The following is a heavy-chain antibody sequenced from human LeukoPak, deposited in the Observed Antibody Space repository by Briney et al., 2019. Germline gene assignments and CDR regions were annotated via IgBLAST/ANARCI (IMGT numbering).Heavy chain of an antibody. D-gene: IGHD3-9*01. J-gene: IGHJ6*02. CDR2: INHSGST. Sequence: SETLSLTCAAYGGTFSGYYWSWIRQPPGKGLEWVGEINHSGSTNYNPYHKSRITISVNTSKNQYSLKLIHVTAADTAVYYCERGTLEFRYFDSPTHSYGMDVWGQGTTVTVSS. V-gene: IGHV4-34*01. CDR3: ERGTLEFRYFDSPTHSYGMDV. CDR1: GGTFSGYY.